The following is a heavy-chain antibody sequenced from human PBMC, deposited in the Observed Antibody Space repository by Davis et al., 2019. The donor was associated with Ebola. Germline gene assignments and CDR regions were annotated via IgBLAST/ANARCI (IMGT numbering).Heavy chain of an antibody. CDR3: ARIYSSSWFLPYFDY. CDR1: GGTFSSYA. V-gene: IGHV1-69*04. J-gene: IGHJ4*02. D-gene: IGHD6-13*01. Sequence: AASVKVSCKASGGTFSSYAISWVRQAPGQGLEWMGIINPSGGSTSYAQKFQGRVTITADKSTSTAYMELSSLRSEDTAVYYCARIYSSSWFLPYFDYWGQGTLVTVSS. CDR2: INPSGGST.